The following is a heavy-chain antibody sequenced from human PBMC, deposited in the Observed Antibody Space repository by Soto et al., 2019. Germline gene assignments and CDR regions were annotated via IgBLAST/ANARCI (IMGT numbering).Heavy chain of an antibody. V-gene: IGHV1-18*01. CDR3: ARGVGSGTYYNQYNWFDP. Sequence: ASVKVSCKASGYTFTNYGISWVRQAPGQGLEWMGWINTYNGNTNHAQKLQGRVTMTTDTSTSTAYMELRSLRSDDTAVYYCARGVGSGTYYNQYNWFDPWGQGTLVSVSS. J-gene: IGHJ5*02. CDR1: GYTFTNYG. D-gene: IGHD3-10*01. CDR2: INTYNGNT.